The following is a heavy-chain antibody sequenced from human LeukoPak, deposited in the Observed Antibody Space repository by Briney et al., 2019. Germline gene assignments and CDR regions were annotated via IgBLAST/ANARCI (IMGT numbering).Heavy chain of an antibody. CDR3: AKDLRSSSWYDRFWY. D-gene: IGHD6-13*01. CDR2: ISDSGGST. Sequence: GGSLRLSCAASGFTFSSYAMSWVRQAPGKGLEWVSTISDSGGSTYYADSLKCRFTISRDNYKNTLYLQMNSLRAEDTAVYYCAKDLRSSSWYDRFWYWGQGTLVTVSS. V-gene: IGHV3-23*01. CDR1: GFTFSSYA. J-gene: IGHJ4*02.